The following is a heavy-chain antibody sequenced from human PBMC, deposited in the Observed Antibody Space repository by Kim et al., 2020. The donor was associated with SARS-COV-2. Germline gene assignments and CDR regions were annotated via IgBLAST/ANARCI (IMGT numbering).Heavy chain of an antibody. V-gene: IGHV4-34*01. CDR2: INHSGST. Sequence: SETLSLTCAVYGGSFSGYYWSWIRQPPGKGLEWIGEINHSGSTNYNPSLKSRVTISVDTSKNQFSLKLSSVTAADTAVYYCARGLGGARDFDYWGQGTLVTVSS. J-gene: IGHJ4*02. CDR3: ARGLGGARDFDY. D-gene: IGHD3-16*01. CDR1: GGSFSGYY.